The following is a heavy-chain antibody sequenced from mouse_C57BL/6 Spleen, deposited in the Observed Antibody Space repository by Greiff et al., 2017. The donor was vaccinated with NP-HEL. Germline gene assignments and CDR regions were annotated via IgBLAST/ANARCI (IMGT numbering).Heavy chain of an antibody. J-gene: IGHJ3*01. CDR2: IWGVGST. CDR1: GFSLTSYG. CDR3: ASEGYYGSSYGFAY. V-gene: IGHV2-6*01. D-gene: IGHD1-1*01. Sequence: VQRVESGPGLVAPSQSLSITCTVSGFSLTSYGVDWVRQSPGKGLEWLGVIWGVGSTNYNSALKSRLSISKDNSKSQVFLKMNSLQTDDTAMYYCASEGYYGSSYGFAYWGQGTLVTVSA.